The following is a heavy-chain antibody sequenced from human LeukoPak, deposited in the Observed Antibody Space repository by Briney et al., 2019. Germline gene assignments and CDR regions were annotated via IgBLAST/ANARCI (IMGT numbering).Heavy chain of an antibody. Sequence: SETLSLTCAVYGGSFSGYYWSWIRQPPGKGLEWIGEINHSGSTNYNPSLKSRVTISVDTYKNQFSLKLSSVTAADTAVYYCARSMNYYDSRGYSFDYWGQGTLVTVSS. J-gene: IGHJ4*02. D-gene: IGHD3-22*01. CDR3: ARSMNYYDSRGYSFDY. CDR2: INHSGST. CDR1: GGSFSGYY. V-gene: IGHV4-34*01.